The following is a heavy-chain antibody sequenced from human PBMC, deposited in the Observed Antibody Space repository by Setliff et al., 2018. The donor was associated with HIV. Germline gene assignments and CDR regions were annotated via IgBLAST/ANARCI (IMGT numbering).Heavy chain of an antibody. CDR2: IRGKGYGGTT. D-gene: IGHD5-18*01. V-gene: IGHV3-49*04. J-gene: IGHJ3*02. CDR1: GFTFGDYP. CDR3: ARDQLWSKATFDI. Sequence: GGSLRLSCIASGFTFGDYPMSWVRQAPGKGLEWVGFIRGKGYGGTTEYAASVKGRFTISRDDSKSIVYLQMNSLKTEDTALYYCARDQLWSKATFDIWGQGTMVTVSS.